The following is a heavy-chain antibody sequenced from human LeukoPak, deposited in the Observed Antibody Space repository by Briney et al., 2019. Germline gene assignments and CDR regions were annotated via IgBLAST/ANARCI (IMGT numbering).Heavy chain of an antibody. Sequence: PSETLSLTCTVSGGSISSYYWSWLRQPPGKGLEWIGYIYYSGSTNYNPSLKSRVTISVDTSKNQFSLELSSVTAADTAVYYCARVGYCSSTSCYTGYYYMDVWGKGTTVTVSS. V-gene: IGHV4-59*01. CDR2: IYYSGST. CDR3: ARVGYCSSTSCYTGYYYMDV. D-gene: IGHD2-2*02. CDR1: GGSISSYY. J-gene: IGHJ6*03.